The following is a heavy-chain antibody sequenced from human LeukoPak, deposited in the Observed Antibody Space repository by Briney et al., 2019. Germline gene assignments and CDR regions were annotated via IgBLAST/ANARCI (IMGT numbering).Heavy chain of an antibody. CDR1: GYTFTAYY. CDR3: ASEAFCAGGSCYLHRVAS. D-gene: IGHD2-15*01. Sequence: ASVKVSCKASGYTFTAYYMHWVRQAPGQGLEWMGWIDTNSGGTNYAQKFQGRVTITRDTSIGTAYMELSSLISDDTAVYYCASEAFCAGGSCYLHRVASWGPGTLVTVYS. V-gene: IGHV1-2*02. J-gene: IGHJ4*02. CDR2: IDTNSGGT.